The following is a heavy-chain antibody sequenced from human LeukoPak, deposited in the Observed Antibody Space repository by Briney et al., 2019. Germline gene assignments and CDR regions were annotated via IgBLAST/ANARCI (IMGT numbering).Heavy chain of an antibody. CDR2: ISASGGNT. Sequence: PGGSLRLSCAASGFMFNSYGIYWVRQTPGKGLEWVSAISASGGNTYYADSVKGRFTTSRDNSKNPLYLQMNSLRAEDTAVYYCAKDRHGGATMVGDYWGRGTLVTVSS. D-gene: IGHD1-26*01. V-gene: IGHV3-23*01. CDR3: AKDRHGGATMVGDY. J-gene: IGHJ4*02. CDR1: GFMFNSYG.